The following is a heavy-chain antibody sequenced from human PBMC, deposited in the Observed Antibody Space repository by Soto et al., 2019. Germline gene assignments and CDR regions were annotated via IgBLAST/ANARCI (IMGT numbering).Heavy chain of an antibody. CDR2: IYYSGST. V-gene: IGHV4-34*09. CDR1: GGSFSGYY. J-gene: IGHJ1*01. CDR3: ARGNYGDLEYFQH. D-gene: IGHD4-17*01. Sequence: PSETLSLTCAVYGGSFSGYYWSWIRQPPGKGLEWIGYIYYSGSTYYNPSLKSRVTISVDTSKNQFSLKLSSVTAADTAVYYCARGNYGDLEYFQHWGQGTLVTVSS.